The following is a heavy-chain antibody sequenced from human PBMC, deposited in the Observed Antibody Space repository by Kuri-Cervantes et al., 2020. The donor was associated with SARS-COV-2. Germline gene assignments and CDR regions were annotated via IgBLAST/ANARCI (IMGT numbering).Heavy chain of an antibody. D-gene: IGHD6-13*01. J-gene: IGHJ1*01. Sequence: GGSLRLSCAASGFTFSSYWMSWVRQAPGKGLEWVANIKQDGSEKYYVDSVKGRFTISRDNAKNSLYLQMNSLRAEDTAVYYCARDSSTQQLPADYFQHWGQGTRGTVSS. CDR1: GFTFSSYW. CDR3: ARDSSTQQLPADYFQH. CDR2: IKQDGSEK. V-gene: IGHV3-7*01.